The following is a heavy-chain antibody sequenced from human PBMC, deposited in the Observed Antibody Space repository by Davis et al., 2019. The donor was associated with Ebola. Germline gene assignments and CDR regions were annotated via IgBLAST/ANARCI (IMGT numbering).Heavy chain of an antibody. CDR2: ISGSGGST. CDR1: GFTFTNYV. Sequence: GESLKISCAASGFTFTNYVMSWVRQAPGKGLEWVSAISGSGGSTYYADSVKGRFTISRDNSKNTLYLQMNSLRAEGTAVYYCAKSYHLRERDAFDIWGQGTMVTVSS. V-gene: IGHV3-23*01. D-gene: IGHD1-1*01. CDR3: AKSYHLRERDAFDI. J-gene: IGHJ3*02.